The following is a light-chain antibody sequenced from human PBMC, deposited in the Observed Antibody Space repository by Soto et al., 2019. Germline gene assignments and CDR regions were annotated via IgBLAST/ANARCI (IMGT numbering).Light chain of an antibody. J-gene: IGLJ2*01. Sequence: QSVLTQSSSASASLGSSVKLTCTLSSGHSSYIIAWHQQQPGKAPRYLMKLEGSGSYNKGSGVPDRFSGSSSGADRYPTISNLQSEDEADYYCETWDSNTHRGVFGGGTKLTVL. CDR1: SGHSSYI. V-gene: IGLV4-60*03. CDR2: LEGSGSY. CDR3: ETWDSNTHRGV.